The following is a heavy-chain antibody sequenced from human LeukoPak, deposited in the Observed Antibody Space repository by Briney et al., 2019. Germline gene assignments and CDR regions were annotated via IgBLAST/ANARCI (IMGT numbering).Heavy chain of an antibody. Sequence: TGGSLRLFCAPSGFMFSRHWMSWVRQAPGKGPEWVANIKQDGSERYYVDSVKGRFTISRDNAKNSLYLQMNSLRAEDTAVYYCARDGGHSTDFDYWGQGTLVTVSS. D-gene: IGHD2/OR15-2a*01. V-gene: IGHV3-7*01. CDR3: ARDGGHSTDFDY. CDR2: IKQDGSER. CDR1: GFMFSRHW. J-gene: IGHJ4*02.